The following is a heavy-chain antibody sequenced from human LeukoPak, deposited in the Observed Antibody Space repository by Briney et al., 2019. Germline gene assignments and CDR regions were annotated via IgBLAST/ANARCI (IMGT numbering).Heavy chain of an antibody. V-gene: IGHV3-23*01. CDR2: ISGSGGST. CDR3: ARHSFSSWGFDY. D-gene: IGHD6-13*01. Sequence: GGSLRLSCAASGFTFSSYAMSWVRQAPGKGLEWVSAISGSGGSTYYADSVKGRFTISRDNSKNTLYLQMNSLRAEDTAVYYCARHSFSSWGFDYWGQGTLVTVSS. CDR1: GFTFSSYA. J-gene: IGHJ4*02.